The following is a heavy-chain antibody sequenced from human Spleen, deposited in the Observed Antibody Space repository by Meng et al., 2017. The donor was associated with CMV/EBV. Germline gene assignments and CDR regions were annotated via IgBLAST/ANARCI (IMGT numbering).Heavy chain of an antibody. CDR3: AKDRCSTPTCYTFFDY. J-gene: IGHJ4*02. Sequence: FPFTSYAMSWVRQAPGKGLQWVSTISGSGGTTYYADSVKGRFTISRDNSKNTLYLQMNSLTAEDTAVYYCAKDRCSTPTCYTFFDYWGQGTLVTVSS. CDR2: ISGSGGTT. V-gene: IGHV3-23*01. D-gene: IGHD2-2*02. CDR1: FPFTSYA.